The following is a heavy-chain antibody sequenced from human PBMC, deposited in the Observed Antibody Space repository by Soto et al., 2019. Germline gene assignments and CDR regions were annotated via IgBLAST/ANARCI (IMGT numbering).Heavy chain of an antibody. D-gene: IGHD2-8*01. CDR2: ISGSGGST. CDR3: AKGPLGRVLPLGKD. J-gene: IGHJ4*02. CDR1: GFTFSSYA. V-gene: IGHV3-23*01. Sequence: EVQLLESGGGLVQPGGSLRLSCAASGFTFSSYAMSWVRQAPGKGLEWVSAISGSGGSTYYADSVKGRFTISRDNSKNTLYLQMNSLRAKDTAVYYCAKGPLGRVLPLGKDWGQGTLVTVSS.